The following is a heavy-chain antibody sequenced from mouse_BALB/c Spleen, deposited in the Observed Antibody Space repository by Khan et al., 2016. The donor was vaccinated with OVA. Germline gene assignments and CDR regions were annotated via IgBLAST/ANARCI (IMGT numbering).Heavy chain of an antibody. V-gene: IGHV9-3-1*01. D-gene: IGHD1-1*01. J-gene: IGHJ4*01. CDR3: ARGGSRAMDY. CDR1: GYTFTNYG. CDR2: IYTYTGGP. Sequence: QIQLVQSGPELKKPGETVKISCKASGYTFTNYGMNWVKQAPGKGLKWMGCIYTYTGGPTYAEDFKGRFAFSLETSASPAYLQLNNLKNEDTATYFCARGGSRAMDYWGQGTSVTVSS.